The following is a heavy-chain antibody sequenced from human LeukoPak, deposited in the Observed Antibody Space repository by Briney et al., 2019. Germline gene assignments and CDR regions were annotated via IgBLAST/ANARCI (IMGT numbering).Heavy chain of an antibody. CDR1: GGSISSYY. CDR2: IYTTGST. D-gene: IGHD1-26*01. J-gene: IGHJ4*02. V-gene: IGHV4-4*07. Sequence: SETPSLTCTVSGGSISSYYWSWIRQPAGKGLEWIGRIYTTGSTNYNPSLKSRVTMSVDTSKNQFSLELNSVTAADTAVYYCARAKEGGSYYFFDYWDQGTLVTVSS. CDR3: ARAKEGGSYYFFDY.